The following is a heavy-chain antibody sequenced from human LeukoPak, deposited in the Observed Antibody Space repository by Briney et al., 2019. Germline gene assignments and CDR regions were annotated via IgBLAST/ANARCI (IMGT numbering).Heavy chain of an antibody. CDR1: VGSISSYY. Sequence: PSETLSLTCTVSVGSISSYYWSWIRQPPGKGLEWIGYIYYSGSTNYNPSLKSRVTISVDTSKNQFSLKLSSVTAADTAVYYCARMGLILPAEFDYWGQGTLVTVSS. J-gene: IGHJ4*02. V-gene: IGHV4-59*01. D-gene: IGHD2-2*01. CDR3: ARMGLILPAEFDY. CDR2: IYYSGST.